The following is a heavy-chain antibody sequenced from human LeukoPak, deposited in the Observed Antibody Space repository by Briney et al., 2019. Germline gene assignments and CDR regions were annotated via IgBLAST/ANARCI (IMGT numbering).Heavy chain of an antibody. CDR2: INTNTGNP. V-gene: IGHV7-4-1*02. CDR1: GYTFTSYA. J-gene: IGHJ4*02. D-gene: IGHD1-26*01. Sequence: ASVEVSYTASGYTFTSYATNWVRQAPGQGLEWMGWINTNTGNPTYAQGFTGRFVFSLDTSVSTAYLQISSLKAEDTAVYYCARDQRRPVGATSWFPLDYWGQGTLVTVSS. CDR3: ARDQRRPVGATSWFPLDY.